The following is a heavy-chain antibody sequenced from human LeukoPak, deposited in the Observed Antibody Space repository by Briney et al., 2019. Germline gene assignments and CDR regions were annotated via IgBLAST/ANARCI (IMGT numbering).Heavy chain of an antibody. CDR3: ARGGGYPDY. J-gene: IGHJ4*02. Sequence: SETLSLTCTVSGASISTYYWSWIRQPPGKGLEWIGCIYYSGSTNYNPSLKSRVTISVDTSKNQFSLKLSSVTAADTAVYYCARGGGYPDYWGQGTLVTVSS. V-gene: IGHV4-59*01. CDR1: GASISTYY. CDR2: IYYSGST. D-gene: IGHD5-12*01.